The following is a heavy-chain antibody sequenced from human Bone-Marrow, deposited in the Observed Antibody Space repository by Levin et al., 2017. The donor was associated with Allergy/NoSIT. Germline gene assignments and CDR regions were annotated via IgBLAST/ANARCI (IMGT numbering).Heavy chain of an antibody. V-gene: IGHV3-15*01. J-gene: IGHJ4*02. D-gene: IGHD3/OR15-3a*01. CDR2: IKSKGDGETA. CDR3: SWTFTY. Sequence: LSLTCAASGFTFTNAWMTWVRQAPGKGLEWVARIKSKGDGETADYAAPVKGRFTISRDDSKTTVYLQMNSLKTEDTAVYFCSWTFTYWGQGTLVTVSS. CDR1: GFTFTNAW.